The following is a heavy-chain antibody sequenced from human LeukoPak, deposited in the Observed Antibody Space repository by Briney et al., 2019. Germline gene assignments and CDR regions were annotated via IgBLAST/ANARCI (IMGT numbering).Heavy chain of an antibody. D-gene: IGHD6-6*01. CDR2: TSSSGNTI. J-gene: IGHJ4*02. CDR3: ARRRDFDY. CDR1: GFTLSTYS. V-gene: IGHV3-48*04. Sequence: SGGSLRLSCAASGFTLSTYSMNWVRQAPGKGLEWVSYTSSSGNTIYYADSVKGRFTISRDNAKNSLFLQMNNLRAEDTAVYYCARRRDFDYWGQGTLVAVSS.